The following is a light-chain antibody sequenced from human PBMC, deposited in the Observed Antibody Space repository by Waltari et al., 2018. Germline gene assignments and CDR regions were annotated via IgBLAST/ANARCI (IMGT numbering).Light chain of an antibody. Sequence: DIQMTQSPSTLSASVGDSVTITCRASETFLTWLAWYQQKPGKAPKLLIYKASSLESGVPSRFSGSASGTEFTLTISSLQPDDSATYYCLQYHSYSKFGQGTKLEIK. V-gene: IGKV1-5*03. J-gene: IGKJ2*01. CDR1: ETFLTW. CDR3: LQYHSYSK. CDR2: KAS.